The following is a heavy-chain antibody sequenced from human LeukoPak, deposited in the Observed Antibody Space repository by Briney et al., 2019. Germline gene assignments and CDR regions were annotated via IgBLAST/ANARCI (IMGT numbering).Heavy chain of an antibody. CDR2: INSDGSST. Sequence: PGGSLRLSCAASGFTFSSYWMHWVRQAPGKGLVWVSRINSDGSSTSYADSVKGRFTISRDNAKNTLYLQMNSLRAEDTAVYYCATETEQWLVLQLGYWGQGTLVTVSS. J-gene: IGHJ4*02. V-gene: IGHV3-74*01. CDR3: ATETEQWLVLQLGY. CDR1: GFTFSSYW. D-gene: IGHD6-19*01.